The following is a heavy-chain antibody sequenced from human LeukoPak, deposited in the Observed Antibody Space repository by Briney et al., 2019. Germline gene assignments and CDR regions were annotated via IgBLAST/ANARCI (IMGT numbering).Heavy chain of an antibody. V-gene: IGHV4-59*01. J-gene: IGHJ4*02. D-gene: IGHD4-11*01. CDR2: IYYSGST. CDR3: ARLRGNYFPDY. Sequence: SETLSLTCAVSGGSISSYYWTWIRQPPGKGLEWIAYIYYSGSTNYNPSLKSRVTISVDTSKNQFSLKLSSVTAADTAVYYCARLRGNYFPDYWGQGTLVTVSS. CDR1: GGSISSYY.